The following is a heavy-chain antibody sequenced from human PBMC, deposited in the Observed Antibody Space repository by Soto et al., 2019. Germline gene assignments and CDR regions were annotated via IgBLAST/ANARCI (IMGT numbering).Heavy chain of an antibody. D-gene: IGHD1-20*01. CDR3: AKDYKFRVRVRVVTGTTYPLL. CDR1: GFTFSSYA. J-gene: IGHJ4*02. CDR2: ISGSGGST. Sequence: PGGSLRLSCAASGFTFSSYAMSWVRQAPGKGLEWVSAISGSGGSTYYADSVKGRFTISRDNSKNMLYLQMNSLRAEDTAVYYCAKDYKFRVRVRVVTGTTYPLLWGQGTLVPVSS. V-gene: IGHV3-23*01.